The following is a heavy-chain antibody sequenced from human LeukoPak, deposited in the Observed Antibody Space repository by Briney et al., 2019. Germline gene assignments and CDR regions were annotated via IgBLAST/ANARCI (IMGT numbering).Heavy chain of an antibody. CDR3: AREVEQWLVKEGNWFDP. CDR2: ISSSGSTI. Sequence: TGGSLRLSCAASGFTFSSYSMNWVRQAPGKGLEWVSYISSSGSTIYYADSVKGRFTISRDNAKNSLYLQMNSLRAEDTAVYYCAREVEQWLVKEGNWFDPWGQGTLVTVSS. D-gene: IGHD6-19*01. J-gene: IGHJ5*02. CDR1: GFTFSSYS. V-gene: IGHV3-48*04.